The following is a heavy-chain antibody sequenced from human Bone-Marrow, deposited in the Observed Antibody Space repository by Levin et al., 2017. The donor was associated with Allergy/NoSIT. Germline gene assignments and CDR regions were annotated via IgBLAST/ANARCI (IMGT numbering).Heavy chain of an antibody. CDR3: AREKVGAEIRDFDY. CDR1: GYDFTSFG. J-gene: IGHJ4*02. D-gene: IGHD1-26*01. CDR2: ISADDGST. Sequence: AASVKVSCKASGYDFTSFGISWVRQAPGQGLEWMGWISADDGSTDYAQNFQGRVTMTSDTSTRTAYMDLRSLRPDDTAIYFCAREKVGAEIRDFDYWGQGTLVTVSS. V-gene: IGHV1-18*01.